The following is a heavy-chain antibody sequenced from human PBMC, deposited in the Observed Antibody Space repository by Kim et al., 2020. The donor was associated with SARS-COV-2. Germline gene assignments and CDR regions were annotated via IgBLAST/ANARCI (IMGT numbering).Heavy chain of an antibody. Sequence: KGRFTISRDNAKNSLYLQMNSLRAEDTAVYYCASFGVGYCSSTSCWRGYYWGQGTLVTVSS. V-gene: IGHV3-11*06. CDR3: ASFGVGYCSSTSCWRGYY. J-gene: IGHJ4*02. D-gene: IGHD2-2*01.